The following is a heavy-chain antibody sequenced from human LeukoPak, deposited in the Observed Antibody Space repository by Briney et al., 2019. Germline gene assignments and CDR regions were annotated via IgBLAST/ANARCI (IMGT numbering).Heavy chain of an antibody. CDR1: GFTFSSYA. V-gene: IGHV3-20*04. J-gene: IGHJ6*02. CDR3: ARVGYCSGGSGYDMDV. CDR2: INWIGGST. Sequence: GGSLSLSCEASGFTFSSYAMSWVRQAPGKGLEWVSGINWIGGSTGYADSVKGRFTISRDNAKNSLYLQMNSLRAEDTAVYYCARVGYCSGGSGYDMDVWGQGTTVTVSS. D-gene: IGHD2-15*01.